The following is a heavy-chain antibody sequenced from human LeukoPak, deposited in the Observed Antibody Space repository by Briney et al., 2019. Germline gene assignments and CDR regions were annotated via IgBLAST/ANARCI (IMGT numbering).Heavy chain of an antibody. CDR2: ISYDGSNK. D-gene: IGHD6-13*01. CDR3: ARESVAAGPLDY. J-gene: IGHJ4*02. V-gene: IGHV3-30-3*01. Sequence: PGGSLRLSCAASGFTFSSYAMHWVRQAPGKGLEWVAVISYDGSNKYYADSVKGRFTISRDNSKNTLYLQMNSLRAEDTAVYYCARESVAAGPLDYWGQGTLVTVSS. CDR1: GFTFSSYA.